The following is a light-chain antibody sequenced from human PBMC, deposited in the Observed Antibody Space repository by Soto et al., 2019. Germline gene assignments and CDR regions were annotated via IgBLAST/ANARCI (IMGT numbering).Light chain of an antibody. CDR3: SSYTSSSTLV. Sequence: QSALTQAASVSGSPGQSITISCTGTSSDVGGYNYVSWYQQHPGKAPKLMIYDVSNRPSGVSNRFSGAKSGNTASLTISGLQAEDEADYYCSSYTSSSTLVLGGGTKVTVL. V-gene: IGLV2-14*01. CDR2: DVS. J-gene: IGLJ2*01. CDR1: SSDVGGYNY.